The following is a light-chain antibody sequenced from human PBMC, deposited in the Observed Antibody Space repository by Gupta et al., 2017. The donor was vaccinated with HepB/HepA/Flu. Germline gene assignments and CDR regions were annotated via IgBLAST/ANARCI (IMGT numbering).Light chain of an antibody. CDR3: EARNDSLTGHVV. Sequence: QSVLTQPPSVSGTPGPRVTISCSGSPSTIGSNTVNWYQQLPGTAPKLLIYTNSHRPSGVPDRFSGSKSGTSASLAISGLQSEEEAAYYCEARNDSLTGHVVFGGGTKLTVL. V-gene: IGLV1-44*01. CDR1: PSTIGSNT. J-gene: IGLJ2*01. CDR2: TNS.